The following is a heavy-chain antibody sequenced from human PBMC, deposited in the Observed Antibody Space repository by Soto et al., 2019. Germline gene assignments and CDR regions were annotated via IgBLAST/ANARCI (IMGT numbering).Heavy chain of an antibody. D-gene: IGHD1-7*01. V-gene: IGHV1-3*01. CDR1: GYTFTNYA. Sequence: ASVKVSCKASGYTFTNYAMNEERQAPGQMLEWMGWINAGNGNTKYSQKFQGRVTITRDTSASTAYMELSSLRSEDTAVYYCARAHWNYYFDYWGQGTLVTVSS. J-gene: IGHJ4*02. CDR3: ARAHWNYYFDY. CDR2: INAGNGNT.